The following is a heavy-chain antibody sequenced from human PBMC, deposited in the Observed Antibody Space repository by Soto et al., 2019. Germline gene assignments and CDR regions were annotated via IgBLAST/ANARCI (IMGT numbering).Heavy chain of an antibody. D-gene: IGHD5-18*01. CDR2: IKQDGSEK. CDR3: ARALSYGKI. CDR1: GMTFSSYW. Sequence: EVQLVESGGGLVQPGGSLRLSCAASGMTFSSYWMSWVRQAPGKGLEWVANIKQDGSEKFYVDSVKGRFTISRDNAMNSLYLLRNSLRDEETAVYYCARALSYGKIWGQGTMVTVSS. V-gene: IGHV3-7*04. J-gene: IGHJ3*02.